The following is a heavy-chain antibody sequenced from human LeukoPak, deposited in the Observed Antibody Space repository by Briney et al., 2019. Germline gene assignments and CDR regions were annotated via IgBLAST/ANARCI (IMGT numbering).Heavy chain of an antibody. CDR1: GGTFSGYA. CDR3: ARDRPDYYDSSGLGAFDI. CDR2: IIPILGIA. Sequence: ASVKVSCKASGGTFSGYAISWVRQAPGQGLEWMGRIIPILGIANYAQKLQGRVTMTTDTSTSTAYMELRSLRSDDTAVYYCARDRPDYYDSSGLGAFDIWGQGTMVTVSS. V-gene: IGHV1-69*04. D-gene: IGHD3-22*01. J-gene: IGHJ3*02.